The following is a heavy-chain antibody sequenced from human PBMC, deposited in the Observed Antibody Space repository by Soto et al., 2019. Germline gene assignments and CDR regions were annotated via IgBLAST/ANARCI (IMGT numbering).Heavy chain of an antibody. CDR3: ARGDCSGGSCYGIDV. V-gene: IGHV3-48*02. D-gene: IGHD2-15*01. CDR2: IGNTLDTI. Sequence: EEQLVESGGTLVQPGRSLRLSCAASGFAFSGHTMNWVRQAPGKGLEWVAYIGNTLDTIYYADSVKGRFIISRDDAMKSVFLHMSSLRDDDTAVYYCARGDCSGGSCYGIDVWGRGTTVTVSS. J-gene: IGHJ6*02. CDR1: GFAFSGHT.